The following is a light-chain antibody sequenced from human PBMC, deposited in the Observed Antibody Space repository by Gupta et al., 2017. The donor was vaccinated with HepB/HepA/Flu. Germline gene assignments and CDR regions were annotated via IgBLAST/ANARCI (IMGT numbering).Light chain of an antibody. CDR2: GTS. CDR3: QHDNNLPRT. J-gene: IGKJ4*02. CDR1: QSVGNN. Sequence: ELILTPSPATLSVSPGERATLSCRTSQSVGNNLAWYQHIAGEAPRLLIYGTSTWATGIPARFSGSGSGTYFNLTISSLQSEDFAPYYCQHDNNLPRTFGGGTKVEI. V-gene: IGKV3-15*01.